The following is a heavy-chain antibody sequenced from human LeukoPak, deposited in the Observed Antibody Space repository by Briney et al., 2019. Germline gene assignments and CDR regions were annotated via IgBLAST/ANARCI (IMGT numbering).Heavy chain of an antibody. CDR1: GYYFNNYW. CDR2: IYPDDSQT. J-gene: IGHJ5*02. Sequence: GESLKISCKGSGYYFNNYWITWVRQMPGKGLEWMGIIYPDDSQTRYSPSFQGQVTISADKSISTAYLQWSSLKASDTAMYYCAREHRAWFDPWGQGTLVTVSS. D-gene: IGHD2-21*01. V-gene: IGHV5-51*01. CDR3: AREHRAWFDP.